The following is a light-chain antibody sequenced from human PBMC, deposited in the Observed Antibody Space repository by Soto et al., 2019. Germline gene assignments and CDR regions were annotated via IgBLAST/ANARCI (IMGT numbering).Light chain of an antibody. CDR1: ESVSNS. J-gene: IGKJ4*01. CDR3: HHRAGWPPALT. CDR2: NAS. Sequence: ETVLTQSPSTLSSSPGDRATISCRASESVSNSLAWYQHKPGQAPRLLIYNASNRATGIPARFSGSGSGTDFTLTISSLEPEDFAVYFCHHRAGWPPALTFGGGTKVDIK. V-gene: IGKV3-11*01.